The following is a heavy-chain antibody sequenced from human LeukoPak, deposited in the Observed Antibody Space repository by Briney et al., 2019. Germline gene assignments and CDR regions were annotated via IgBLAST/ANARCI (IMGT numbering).Heavy chain of an antibody. CDR3: ARGGGLDV. CDR2: INHNGNVN. Sequence: GGALRLSCAASGLTFSSYWMNWARQAPGKGLEWVASINHNGNVNYYVDSVKGRFTISSDNAENSLYLQMSNLRAEDTAVYFCARGGGLDVWGQGATVTVSS. CDR1: GLTFSSYW. J-gene: IGHJ6*02. V-gene: IGHV3-7*03. D-gene: IGHD3-16*01.